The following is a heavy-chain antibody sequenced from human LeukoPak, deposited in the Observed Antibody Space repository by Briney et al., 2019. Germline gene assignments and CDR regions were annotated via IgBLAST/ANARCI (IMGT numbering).Heavy chain of an antibody. Sequence: GASVKVSCKASGYTFTGYYMHWVRQAPGQGLEWMGWINPNSGGTNYAQKFQGRVTMTRDTSISTAYMELSRLRSDDTAVYYCARQQQLVFMNPTREVWFDYCGQGTLVTVSS. CDR3: ARQQQLVFMNPTREVWFDY. V-gene: IGHV1-2*02. CDR2: INPNSGGT. D-gene: IGHD6-13*01. J-gene: IGHJ4*02. CDR1: GYTFTGYY.